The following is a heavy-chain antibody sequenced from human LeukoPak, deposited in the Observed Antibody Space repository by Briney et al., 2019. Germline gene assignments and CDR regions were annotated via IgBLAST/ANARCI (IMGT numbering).Heavy chain of an antibody. CDR1: GYAFTGYY. V-gene: IGHV1-2*02. D-gene: IGHD6-6*01. CDR2: INPNSGGT. J-gene: IGHJ4*02. Sequence: GASVKVSCKASGYAFTGYYMHWVRQAPGQGPEWMGWINPNSGGTNYAQKFQGRVTMTRDTSISTAYMELSRLRSDDTAVYYCARDPLGSSSSDIDYWGQGTLVTVSS. CDR3: ARDPLGSSSSDIDY.